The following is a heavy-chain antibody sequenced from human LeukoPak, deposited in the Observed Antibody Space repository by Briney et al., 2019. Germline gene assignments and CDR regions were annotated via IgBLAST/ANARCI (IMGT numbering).Heavy chain of an antibody. CDR3: AKYCSGGNCYSGLY. J-gene: IGHJ4*02. Sequence: GGSLRLSCAASGFTFSSYAMTWVRQAPGKGLEWVSTFTSSGGSTYYADSVEGRFTISRDSSKNTLFLQMNSLRAEDTAVYYCAKYCSGGNCYSGLYWGQGTLVTVSS. V-gene: IGHV3-23*01. CDR2: FTSSGGST. CDR1: GFTFSSYA. D-gene: IGHD2-15*01.